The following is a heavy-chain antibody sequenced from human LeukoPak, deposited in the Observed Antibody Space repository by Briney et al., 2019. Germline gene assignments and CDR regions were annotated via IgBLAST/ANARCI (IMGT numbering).Heavy chain of an antibody. CDR3: VLQRLSAAFDY. V-gene: IGHV3-43*01. J-gene: IGHJ4*02. D-gene: IGHD6-13*01. Sequence: GGSLRLSCAASGFTFDDYTMHWIRQAPGKGLEWVSLISWDGGKTSYADSVKGRFTISRDNSKNSLYLQMNSLRTEDTALYYCVLQRLSAAFDYWGQGTLVTVSS. CDR2: ISWDGGKT. CDR1: GFTFDDYT.